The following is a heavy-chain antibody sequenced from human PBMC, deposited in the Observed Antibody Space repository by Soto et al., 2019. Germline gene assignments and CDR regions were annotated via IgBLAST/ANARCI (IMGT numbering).Heavy chain of an antibody. J-gene: IGHJ6*02. V-gene: IGHV3-53*02. Sequence: EVQLVETGGGLIQPGGSLRLSCAASGFTVSSNYMSWVRQAPGKGLEWVSVIYSGGSTYYADSVKGRFTISRDNSKNTLYLQMNSLRAEHTAVYYCARGSGSYFHSYYYGMDVWGQGTTVTVSS. CDR1: GFTVSSNY. CDR3: ARGSGSYFHSYYYGMDV. CDR2: IYSGGST. D-gene: IGHD1-26*01.